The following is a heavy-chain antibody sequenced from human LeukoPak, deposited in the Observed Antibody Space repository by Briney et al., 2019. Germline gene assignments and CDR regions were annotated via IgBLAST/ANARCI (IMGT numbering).Heavy chain of an antibody. Sequence: SETLSLTCTVSGGSISSYYWSWIRQPAGKGLEWIGRIYTSGSTNYNPSLKSRVTISVDTSKNQFSLKLSSVTAADTAVYYCARVGYYDSSGYVDYWGQGTLVTVSS. V-gene: IGHV4-4*07. CDR2: IYTSGST. CDR3: ARVGYYDSSGYVDY. J-gene: IGHJ4*02. CDR1: GGSISSYY. D-gene: IGHD3-22*01.